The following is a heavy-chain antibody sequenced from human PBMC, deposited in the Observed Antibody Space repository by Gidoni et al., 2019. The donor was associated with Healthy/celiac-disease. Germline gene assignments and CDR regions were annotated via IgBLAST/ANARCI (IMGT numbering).Heavy chain of an antibody. J-gene: IGHJ6*03. CDR2: IRRKAYGGTT. CDR3: TRFNTWLRSHLRFYYYYYMDV. D-gene: IGHD5-12*01. V-gene: IGHV3-49*05. CDR1: GFPFGDYA. Sequence: EVQLVESGGGLVKPGRSSRLACTASGFPFGDYALRWFRQAPGKGLEWVGFIRRKAYGGTTEYAASVKGRFTISRDDSKSIAYLQMNSLKTEDTAVYYCTRFNTWLRSHLRFYYYYYMDVWGKGTTVTVSS.